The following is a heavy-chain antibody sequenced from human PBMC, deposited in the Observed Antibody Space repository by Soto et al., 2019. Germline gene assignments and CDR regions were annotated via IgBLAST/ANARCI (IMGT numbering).Heavy chain of an antibody. J-gene: IGHJ5*02. V-gene: IGHV3-23*01. CDR2: ISGSGGA. D-gene: IGHD3-22*01. CDR1: GFTFSNYV. CDR3: VKAHHLHDDSDLMT. Sequence: PGGSLRLSCAASGFTFSNYVMNWVRQAPGKGLEWVSSISGSGGAYSADSLKGRFTISRDNSKNSLYLQMNSLSPEDTAVYYCVKAHHLHDDSDLMTWGQGTMVTVYS.